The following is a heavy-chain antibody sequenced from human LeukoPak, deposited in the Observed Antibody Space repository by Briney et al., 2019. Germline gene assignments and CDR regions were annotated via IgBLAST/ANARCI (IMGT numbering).Heavy chain of an antibody. Sequence: PSETVSLTCTVSGGTISSSSYYWGWIRQPPGKGLEWIGSTYYSGSTYYNPSLKSGVTISVDTTKSHFSLKLSSVTAADTAVFYCARCLTYYYDSSGYYDYWGQGTLVTVSS. V-gene: IGHV4-39*02. D-gene: IGHD3-22*01. CDR1: GGTISSSSYY. J-gene: IGHJ4*02. CDR3: ARCLTYYYDSSGYYDY. CDR2: TYYSGST.